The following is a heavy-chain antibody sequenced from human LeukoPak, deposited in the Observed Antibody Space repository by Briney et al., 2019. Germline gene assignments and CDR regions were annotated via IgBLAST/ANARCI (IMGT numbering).Heavy chain of an antibody. V-gene: IGHV3-21*01. CDR3: ARDTDQYCGRDCYVDY. Sequence: GGSLRLSCAASGFTFSSYSMNWVRQAPGKGLEWVSSISSSSSYIYYADSVKGRFTISRDNAKNSLYLQMNSLRAEDTAVYYCARDTDQYCGRDCYVDYWGQGTLVTVSS. J-gene: IGHJ4*02. D-gene: IGHD2-21*02. CDR1: GFTFSSYS. CDR2: ISSSSSYI.